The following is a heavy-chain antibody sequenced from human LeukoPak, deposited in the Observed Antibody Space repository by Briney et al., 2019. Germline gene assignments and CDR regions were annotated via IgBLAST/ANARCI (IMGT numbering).Heavy chain of an antibody. V-gene: IGHV1-69*04. D-gene: IGHD6-25*01. CDR2: ILPIFDIA. J-gene: IGHJ4*02. CDR3: AIDIGARDDN. CDR1: GGTFSSYA. Sequence: SVKVSCKASGGTFSSYAISWVRQAPGHGLEWMGRILPIFDIANNEQKFQGRVTITAVNSTSTAYMELMSLRTEDTAVYYCAIDIGARDDNWGQGSLVTVSS.